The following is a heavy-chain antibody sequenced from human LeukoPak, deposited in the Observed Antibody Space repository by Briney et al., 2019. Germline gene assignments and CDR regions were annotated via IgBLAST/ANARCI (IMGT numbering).Heavy chain of an antibody. Sequence: SVKVSCKASGGTFSSYAISWVRQAPGQGLEWMGRIIPILGIANYAQKFQGRVTITADKSTSTAYMELSSLGSEDTAVYYCARGYGGNSDDAFDIWGQGTMVTVSS. CDR2: IIPILGIA. V-gene: IGHV1-69*04. J-gene: IGHJ3*02. D-gene: IGHD4-23*01. CDR1: GGTFSSYA. CDR3: ARGYGGNSDDAFDI.